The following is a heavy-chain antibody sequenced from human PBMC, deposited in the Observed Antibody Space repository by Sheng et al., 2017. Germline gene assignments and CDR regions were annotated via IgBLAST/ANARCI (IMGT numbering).Heavy chain of an antibody. J-gene: IGHJ4*02. D-gene: IGHD3-22*01. CDR1: GFSLSTSGVG. CDR2: IYWDDDK. Sequence: QITLKESGPTLVKPTQTLTLTCTFSGFSLSTSGVGVGWIRQPPGKALEWLALIYWDDDKRYSPSLKSRLTITKDTSKNXVVLTMTNMDPVDTATYYCAHSLYYYDIESSEGFDYWGQGTLVTVSS. CDR3: AHSLYYYDIESSEGFDY. V-gene: IGHV2-5*02.